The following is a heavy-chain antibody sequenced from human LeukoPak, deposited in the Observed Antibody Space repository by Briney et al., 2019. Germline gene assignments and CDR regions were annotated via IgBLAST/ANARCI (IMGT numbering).Heavy chain of an antibody. D-gene: IGHD5-12*01. CDR1: GASISSSY. CDR2: IQHSDI. V-gene: IGHV4-59*01. J-gene: IGHJ4*02. Sequence: SETLSLTCAVSGASISSSYWSWIRQPPGKGLEYIGYIQHSDINYNPSLKSRVTMTLDTSKIQFSLKLTSVTAADTAIYYCTKVLRGYSGYGDWGQGTLVTVSS. CDR3: TKVLRGYSGYGD.